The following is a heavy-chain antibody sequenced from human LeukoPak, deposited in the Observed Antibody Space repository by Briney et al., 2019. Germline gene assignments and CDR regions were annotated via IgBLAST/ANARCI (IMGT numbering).Heavy chain of an antibody. CDR1: GFSLSASGMR. D-gene: IGHD1-1*01. Sequence: SGPALVKPTQTLTLTCAFSGFSLSASGMRVSWIRQAPGKALERLARIDWDDDKFYNTSLKTRLTISKDTSKNQVVLTMTDMDAVDTGTYFCTRTLGQLVHGRRYWYFDLWGRGTLVTVSS. V-gene: IGHV2-70*04. CDR3: TRTLGQLVHGRRYWYFDL. CDR2: IDWDDDK. J-gene: IGHJ2*01.